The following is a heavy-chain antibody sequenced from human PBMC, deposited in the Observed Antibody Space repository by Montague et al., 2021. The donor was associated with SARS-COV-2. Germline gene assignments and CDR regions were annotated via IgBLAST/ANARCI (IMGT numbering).Heavy chain of an antibody. CDR1: GGSISGYY. D-gene: IGHD3-10*01. V-gene: IGHV4-59*08. CDR2: IYYSGTT. CDR3: AGTDYFASGKYDF. Sequence: SETLSLTCSVSGGSISGYYWSWIRQPPGKGLEWIGYIYYSGTTKYNPALKSRVAISLETSKNQFSLKLNSVTAADTAAYYCAGTDYFASGKYDFWGQGTWVTVSS. J-gene: IGHJ4*02.